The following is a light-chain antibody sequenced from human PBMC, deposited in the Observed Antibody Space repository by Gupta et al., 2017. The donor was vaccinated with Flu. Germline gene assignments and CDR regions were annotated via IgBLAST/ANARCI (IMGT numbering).Light chain of an antibody. Sequence: DIQMTQSPSSLSASVGDRVTITCRASQSISSYLNWYQQKPGKAPKLLIYAASSLQSGVPSRFSGSGSGKDFTLTISSRQPEDFATYYWQQSDSNPRYTFGQGTKLEIK. J-gene: IGKJ2*01. CDR2: AAS. CDR3: QQSDSNPRYT. CDR1: QSISSY. V-gene: IGKV1-39*01.